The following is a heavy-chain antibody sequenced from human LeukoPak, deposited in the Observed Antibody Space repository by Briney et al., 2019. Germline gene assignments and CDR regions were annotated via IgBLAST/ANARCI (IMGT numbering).Heavy chain of an antibody. J-gene: IGHJ4*02. V-gene: IGHV4-61*02. CDR2: IYTSGST. CDR1: GGSLSIGSYY. Sequence: PSETLSLTCTVYGGSLSIGSYYWSWIRQPAGKGLEWIGRIYTSGSTNYNPSLKSRVTISVDTSKNQFSLKLSSVTAADTAVYYCASRGHWGQGTLVTVSS. CDR3: ASRGH. D-gene: IGHD5-24*01.